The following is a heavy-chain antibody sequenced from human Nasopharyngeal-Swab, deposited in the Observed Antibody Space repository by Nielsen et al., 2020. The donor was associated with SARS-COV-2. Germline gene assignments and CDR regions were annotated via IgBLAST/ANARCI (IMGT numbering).Heavy chain of an antibody. D-gene: IGHD3-3*01. J-gene: IGHJ5*01. CDR3: ARQTIYSFGWFDS. CDR1: GFTFDDYA. CDR2: INWIGGSA. V-gene: IGHV3-20*01. Sequence: GESLKISCAASGFTFDDYAMSWVRQVPGKGLEWVANINWIGGSADYSDAVKGRFTLSRDNAKNSLYLQMNSLRAEDTAIYHCARQTIYSFGWFDSWGQGNLVTVSS.